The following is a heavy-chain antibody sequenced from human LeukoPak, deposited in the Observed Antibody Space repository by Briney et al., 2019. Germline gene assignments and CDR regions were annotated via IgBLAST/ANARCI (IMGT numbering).Heavy chain of an antibody. J-gene: IGHJ3*02. V-gene: IGHV4-59*01. CDR3: ARDELDAFDI. CDR2: IYYSGST. CDR1: GGSISSYY. Sequence: SETLSLTCTVSGGSISSYYWSWIRQPPGKGLEWIGYIYYSGSTNYNPSLKSRVTISVDTSKNQFSLKLSSVTAADTAVYYCARDELDAFDIWGQGTMVTVSS. D-gene: IGHD1-26*01.